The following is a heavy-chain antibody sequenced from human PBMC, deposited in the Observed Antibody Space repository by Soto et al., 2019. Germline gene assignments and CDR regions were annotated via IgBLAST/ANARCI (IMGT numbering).Heavy chain of an antibody. D-gene: IGHD6-6*01. CDR3: ARGSSIAGLSYGMDV. V-gene: IGHV4-31*03. Sequence: QVQLQESGPGLVKPSQTLSLTCTVSGGSISSGGYYWTWIRQHPGKGLEWIGYNYYSGITYYNPSLKRRVTXPXTXSXXQSSLQLSSVTAADTAVYYCARGSSIAGLSYGMDVWGQGTTVTVSS. CDR1: GGSISSGGYY. CDR2: NYYSGIT. J-gene: IGHJ6*02.